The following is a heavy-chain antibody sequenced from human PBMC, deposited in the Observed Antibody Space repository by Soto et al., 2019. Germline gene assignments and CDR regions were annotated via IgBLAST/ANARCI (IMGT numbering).Heavy chain of an antibody. V-gene: IGHV5-51*01. J-gene: IGHJ6*02. CDR2: IYPGDSDT. CDR3: ARLTPRYGSGSYYNGPYYYYGMDV. D-gene: IGHD3-10*01. Sequence: PGESLKISCKGSGYSFTSYWIGWVRQMPGKGLEWMGIIYPGDSDTRYSPSFQGQVTISADKSISTAYLQWSSLKASDTAMYYCARLTPRYGSGSYYNGPYYYYGMDVWGQGTTVTVS. CDR1: GYSFTSYW.